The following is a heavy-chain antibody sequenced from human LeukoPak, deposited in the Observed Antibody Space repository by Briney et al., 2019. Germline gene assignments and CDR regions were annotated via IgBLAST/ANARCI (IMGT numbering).Heavy chain of an antibody. Sequence: SETLSLTCTVSGGSISSGSYYWAWIRQPPEKGLEWIGGVYDFGNAYHNPSLKSRVTISVDTSKNQFFLKLTSVTAADTAVYYCARDLAGAETGFDPWGQGTLVTVSS. J-gene: IGHJ5*02. CDR3: ARDLAGAETGFDP. D-gene: IGHD1-26*01. CDR1: GGSISSGSYY. V-gene: IGHV4-39*07. CDR2: VYDFGNA.